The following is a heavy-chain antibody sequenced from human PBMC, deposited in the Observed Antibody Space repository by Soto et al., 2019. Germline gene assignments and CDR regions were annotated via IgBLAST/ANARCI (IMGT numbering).Heavy chain of an antibody. CDR3: ARYCRSVGVFVVITRLYYYYGMDV. CDR1: GFTFSSYA. CDR2: ISYDGSNK. V-gene: IGHV3-30-3*01. Sequence: GGSLRLSCAASGFTFSSYAMHWVRQAPGKGLEWVAVISYDGSNKYYADSVKGRFTISRDNSKNTLYLQMNSLRAEDTAVYYCARYCRSVGVFVVITRLYYYYGMDVWGQGTTVTVSS. J-gene: IGHJ6*02. D-gene: IGHD3-22*01.